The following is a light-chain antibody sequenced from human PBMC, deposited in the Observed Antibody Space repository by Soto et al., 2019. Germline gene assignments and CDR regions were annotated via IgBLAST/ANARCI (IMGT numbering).Light chain of an antibody. Sequence: EIVLTQSPGTLSVSPGGRATLSCRASQSVTSRYLGWYQQKPGQTPRLLIHGASSRAAGIPDRFSGSGSGTDFTLTISRLEPEDFAVYYCQQYDSSTYTFGQGTKLEIK. CDR2: GAS. V-gene: IGKV3-20*01. CDR1: QSVTSRY. CDR3: QQYDSSTYT. J-gene: IGKJ2*01.